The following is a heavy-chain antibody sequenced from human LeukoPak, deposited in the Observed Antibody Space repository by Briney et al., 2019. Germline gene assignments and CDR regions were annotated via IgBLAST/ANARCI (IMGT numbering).Heavy chain of an antibody. CDR1: GYSISSGYY. J-gene: IGHJ6*03. V-gene: IGHV4-38-2*02. CDR3: ARDRGRGYYYYYMDV. CDR2: IYHSGST. D-gene: IGHD3-10*01. Sequence: SETLSLTCTVSGYSISSGYYWGWIRQPPGKGLEWIGSIYHSGSTYYNPSLKSRVTISVDTSKNQFSLKLSSVTAADTAVYYCARDRGRGYYYYYMDVWGKGPTVTVS.